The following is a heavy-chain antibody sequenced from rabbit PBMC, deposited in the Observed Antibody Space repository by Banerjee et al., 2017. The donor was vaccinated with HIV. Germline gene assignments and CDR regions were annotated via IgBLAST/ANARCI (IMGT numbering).Heavy chain of an antibody. V-gene: IGHV1S40*01. J-gene: IGHJ4*01. CDR1: GFSVSGSYY. CDR3: ARDGSNEDYGDLDL. D-gene: IGHD2-1*01. CDR2: IKAASGST. Sequence: QSLEESGGDLVKPEGSLTLTCTASGFSVSGSYYMCWVRQAPGKGLEWIGCIKAASGSTSYASWANGRFTISKTSSTTVTLQLNSLTAADTATYFCARDGSNEDYGDLDLWGPAPSSPS.